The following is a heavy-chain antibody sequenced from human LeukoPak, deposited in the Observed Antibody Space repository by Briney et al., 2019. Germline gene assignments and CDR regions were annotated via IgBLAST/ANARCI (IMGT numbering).Heavy chain of an antibody. D-gene: IGHD6-19*01. CDR2: IYPGDSDT. J-gene: IGHJ4*02. V-gene: IGHV5-51*01. CDR3: ARSVAVPGSINYYFDY. CDR1: GYSFTSYW. Sequence: GESLKISCKGSGYSFTSYWIGWVRQMPGKGLEWMGIIYPGDSDTRYSPSFQGQVTISGDKSISTAYLQWSSLKASDTAMYYCARSVAVPGSINYYFDYWGQGTLVTVSS.